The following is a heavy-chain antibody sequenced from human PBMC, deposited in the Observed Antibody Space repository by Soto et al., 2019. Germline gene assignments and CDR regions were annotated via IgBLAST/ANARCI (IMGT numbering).Heavy chain of an antibody. Sequence: GSLCLTCLASGLSPSDYTMAWIRQFAGKGLEWVSWISASGLSTYFADTVEGRFTISRNNSISTLYLEMNSLRAEDTAVYYCTRALARICLASAHWGQGARVTVSS. D-gene: IGHD3-3*02. J-gene: IGHJ4*02. V-gene: IGHV3-23*01. CDR2: ISASGLST. CDR1: GLSPSDYT. CDR3: TRALARICLASAH.